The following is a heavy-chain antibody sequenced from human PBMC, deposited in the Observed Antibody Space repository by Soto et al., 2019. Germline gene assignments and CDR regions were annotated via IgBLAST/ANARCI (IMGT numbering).Heavy chain of an antibody. CDR2: VSLSGGST. V-gene: IGHV3-48*03. CDR1: LFTFKIYE. Sequence: TGGSLRLSXPGSLFTFKIYEVNWVPQAPGKGLEWVSDVSLSGGSTDYADSVKGRFTVSRDNAKNSLYLQMDSLRAEDTAVYYCARDSGYGSRSSVNHYLDCWGRGTLVTVSS. CDR3: ARDSGYGSRSSVNHYLDC. J-gene: IGHJ4*01. D-gene: IGHD3-10*01.